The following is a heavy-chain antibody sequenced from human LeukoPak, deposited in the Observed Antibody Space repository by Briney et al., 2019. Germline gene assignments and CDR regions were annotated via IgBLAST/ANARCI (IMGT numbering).Heavy chain of an antibody. CDR2: ISHNGNIE. D-gene: IGHD3-22*01. CDR1: GFAFSSYG. V-gene: IGHV3-30*18. CDR3: AKDATPYYYDSSGYYYAGAFDI. J-gene: IGHJ3*02. Sequence: GGSLRLSSAASGFAFSSYGMHWVRQTPGKGLEWVALISHNGNIEDYADSVKGRFTISRDNSKNTLHLQMNSLRAEDTAVYYCAKDATPYYYDSSGYYYAGAFDIWGQGTMVTVSS.